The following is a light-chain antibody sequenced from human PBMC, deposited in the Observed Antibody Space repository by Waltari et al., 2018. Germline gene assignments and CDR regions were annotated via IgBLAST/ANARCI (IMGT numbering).Light chain of an antibody. CDR2: DAS. J-gene: IGKJ1*01. V-gene: IGKV3-20*01. CDR3: QMYVRLPAT. CDR1: QSVSKY. Sequence: ELVLTQSPGTLSLSPGERATLSCRASQSVSKYLAWYQQKHGQAPRLLIYDASTRATGIPDRFSGGGSGTDFSLTISRLEPEDFAVYYCQMYVRLPATFGQGTKVEI.